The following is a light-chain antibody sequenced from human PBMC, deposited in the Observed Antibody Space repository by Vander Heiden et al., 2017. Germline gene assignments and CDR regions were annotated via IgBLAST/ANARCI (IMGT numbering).Light chain of an antibody. CDR3: QTLVPGIRV. Sequence: QLVLPQSPTASASLGASVKLTCTLCSAHRTYPIAWHQQQPPTGPRYLLRINKDGSHNRGDEIPDRFSVSVSGAGRYLTISSHQDEDEADYYCQTLVPGIRVFGGGTKLTVL. V-gene: IGLV4-69*01. CDR2: INKDGSH. J-gene: IGLJ2*01. CDR1: SAHRTYP.